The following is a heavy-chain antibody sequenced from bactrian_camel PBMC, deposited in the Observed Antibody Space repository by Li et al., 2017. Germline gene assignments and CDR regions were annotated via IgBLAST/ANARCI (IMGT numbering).Heavy chain of an antibody. J-gene: IGHJ4*01. Sequence: QLVESGGGLVQPGGSLRLSCIPSGFTFSNNWMHWVRQAPGKGLEWVSAINSGGGSTYYADSVKGRFTVSRDNAKNTLYLHLNSLKPEDTAVYYCVRGWDDDTWSLKYWGQGTQVTVS. CDR2: INSGGGST. V-gene: IGHV3S25*01. CDR1: GFTFSNNW. CDR3: VRGWDDDTWSLKY. D-gene: IGHD4*01.